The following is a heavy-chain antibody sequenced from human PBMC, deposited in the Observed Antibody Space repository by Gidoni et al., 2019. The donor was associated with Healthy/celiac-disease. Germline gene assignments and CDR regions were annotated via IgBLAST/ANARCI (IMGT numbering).Heavy chain of an antibody. CDR1: GGTFSSYA. Sequence: QVQLVPSGAEVKKPGSSVKVSCKASGGTFSSYAISWVRQATGQGLEWMGGIIPSCDTANYTQKFQGRVKITADESASTAYMELGNLRSEDTAVYYGARGVRGPGGYGMDVWGQGTTVTVSS. CDR3: ARGVRGPGGYGMDV. V-gene: IGHV1-69*01. D-gene: IGHD3-10*01. CDR2: IIPSCDTA. J-gene: IGHJ6*02.